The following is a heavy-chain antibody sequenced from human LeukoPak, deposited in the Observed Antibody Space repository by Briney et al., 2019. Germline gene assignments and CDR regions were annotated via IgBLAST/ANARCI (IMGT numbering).Heavy chain of an antibody. D-gene: IGHD3-10*01. CDR1: GYTFSSYD. J-gene: IGHJ5*02. CDR3: ASSYGSGSSQYNWFDP. V-gene: IGHV1-18*01. CDR2: IHVYNGNT. Sequence: ASVKVSCKASGYTFSSYDITWVRQAPGQGLEWMGWIHVYNGNTNYAQKLQGRVTMTTDTSTSTAYMELRSLRSDDTAVYYCASSYGSGSSQYNWFDPWGQGTLVTVSS.